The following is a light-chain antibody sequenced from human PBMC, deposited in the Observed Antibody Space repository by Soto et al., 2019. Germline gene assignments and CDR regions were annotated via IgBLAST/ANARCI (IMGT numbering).Light chain of an antibody. CDR2: AAS. V-gene: IGKV1-39*01. CDR1: QSVTTY. Sequence: DIQMTQSPSSLSASVGDRVTIPCRASQSVTTYLIWYQQRPGKAPKLLIPAASSLESGVPSRFSGSGSATDFTLTISSLQPEDFATYYCQQSYSTTWTFGQGTKVDI. J-gene: IGKJ1*01. CDR3: QQSYSTTWT.